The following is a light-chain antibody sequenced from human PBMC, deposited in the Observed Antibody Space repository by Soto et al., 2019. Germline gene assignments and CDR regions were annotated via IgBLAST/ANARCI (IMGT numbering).Light chain of an antibody. CDR1: QSVSSSSY. V-gene: IGKV3-20*01. CDR2: GAS. CDR3: RQYGSSPSYT. J-gene: IGKJ2*01. Sequence: EIVLTQSPGTPSLSPGERATLSCRASQSVSSSSYLAWYQQKPGQAPRLLIYGASSRATGIPDRFSGSGSATDFTLTISRLEPEDFAVSYCRQYGSSPSYTFGQGTKLEIK.